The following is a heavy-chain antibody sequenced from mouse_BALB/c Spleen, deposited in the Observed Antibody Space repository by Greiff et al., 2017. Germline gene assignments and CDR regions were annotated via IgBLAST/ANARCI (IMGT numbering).Heavy chain of an antibody. CDR1: GFNIQDTY. CDR3: ALYYGSSSFDY. CDR2: IDPANGNT. V-gene: IGHV14-3*02. Sequence: VQLQQSGAELVKPGASVKLSCTASGFNIQDTYMHWVKQRPEQGLEWIGRIDPANGNTKYDPKFQGKATITADTSSNTAYLQLSSLTSEDTAVYYCALYYGSSSFDYWGQGTTLTVSS. J-gene: IGHJ2*01. D-gene: IGHD1-1*01.